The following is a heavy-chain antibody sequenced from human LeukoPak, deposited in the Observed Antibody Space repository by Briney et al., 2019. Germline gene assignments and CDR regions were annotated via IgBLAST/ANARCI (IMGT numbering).Heavy chain of an antibody. CDR3: ARTERSGIAAAGTKKFDY. D-gene: IGHD6-13*01. J-gene: IGHJ4*02. CDR2: INPNSGGT. CDR1: GYTFTGYY. V-gene: IGHV1-2*02. Sequence: ASVKVSCKASGYTFTGYYMHWVRQAPGQGLEWMGWINPNSGGTNYAQKFQGRVTMTRDTSISTAYMELSRLRSDDTAVYYCARTERSGIAAAGTKKFDYWGQRTLVTVSS.